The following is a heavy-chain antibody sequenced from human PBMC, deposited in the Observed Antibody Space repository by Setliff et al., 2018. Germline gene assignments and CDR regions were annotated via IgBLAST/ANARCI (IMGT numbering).Heavy chain of an antibody. Sequence: GGSLRFSCAASGFSFDGYSMNWVRQAPGKGLEWVSSISSTSSAIYYVDSVKGRFTISRDNAKNSVFLQMNSLRPEDTAVYYCARTCSGSGCYAGLESWGQGTPVTVSS. CDR3: ARTCSGSGCYAGLES. D-gene: IGHD2-15*01. V-gene: IGHV3-48*04. CDR1: GFSFDGYS. J-gene: IGHJ4*02. CDR2: ISSTSSAI.